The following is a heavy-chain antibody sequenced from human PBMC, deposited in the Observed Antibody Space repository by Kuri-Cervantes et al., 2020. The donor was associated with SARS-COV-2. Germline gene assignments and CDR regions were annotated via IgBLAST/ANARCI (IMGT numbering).Heavy chain of an antibody. D-gene: IGHD3-3*01. J-gene: IGHJ5*02. CDR2: INHSGST. CDR1: GGSFSGYY. V-gene: IGHV4-34*01. Sequence: GSLRLSCAVYGGSFSGYYWSWIRQPPGKGLEWIGEINHSGSTNYNPSLKSRVTISVDTSKNQFSLKLSSVTAADTAVYYCARGRITIFGVADNWFDPWGQGTLVTVSS. CDR3: ARGRITIFGVADNWFDP.